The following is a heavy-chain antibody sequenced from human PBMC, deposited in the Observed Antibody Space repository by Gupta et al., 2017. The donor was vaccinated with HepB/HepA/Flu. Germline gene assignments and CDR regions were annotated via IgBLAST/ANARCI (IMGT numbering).Heavy chain of an antibody. V-gene: IGHV3-15*01. Sequence: EVQLVESGGGLVKPGGSLRLSCAASGFTFSNAWMSWVRQAPGKGLEWVGRIKSKTDGGTTDDAAPVKGRFTISRDDSKNTLYLQMNSLKTEDTAVYYCTTDLMIVVATADDYWGQGTLVTVSS. CDR3: TTDLMIVVATADDY. D-gene: IGHD3-22*01. CDR2: IKSKTDGGTT. J-gene: IGHJ4*02. CDR1: GFTFSNAW.